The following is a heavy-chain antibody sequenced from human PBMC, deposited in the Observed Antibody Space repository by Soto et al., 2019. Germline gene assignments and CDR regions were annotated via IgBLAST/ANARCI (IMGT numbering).Heavy chain of an antibody. Sequence: GESLKISCAAPGIIVSRNYMSWVRQAPGKGLEWVSVLYHGGSTYYADSVKGRFTISRDNSKNTLFLQMNSLRAEDTAVYYCTRSRYGDPDYWGQGTLVTVSS. CDR1: GIIVSRNY. J-gene: IGHJ4*02. CDR2: LYHGGST. V-gene: IGHV3-53*05. D-gene: IGHD4-17*01. CDR3: TRSRYGDPDY.